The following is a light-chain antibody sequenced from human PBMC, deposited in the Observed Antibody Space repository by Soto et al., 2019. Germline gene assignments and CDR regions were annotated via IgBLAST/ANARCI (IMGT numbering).Light chain of an antibody. CDR1: QDISDY. V-gene: IGKV1-9*01. Sequence: IQMTQSPSTQSSSLGDRVTITCRASQDISDYLAWYQQRPGKAPKLLIYAASTLQSGVPSRFSGSGSGTDGTVTINSLKYEDVSTYYCQQYHTWTVTFGGGTKVDIK. CDR2: AAS. CDR3: QQYHTWTVT. J-gene: IGKJ4*01.